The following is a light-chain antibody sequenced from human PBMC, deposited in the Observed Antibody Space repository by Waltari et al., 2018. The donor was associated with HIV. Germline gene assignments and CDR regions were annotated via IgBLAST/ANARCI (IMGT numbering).Light chain of an antibody. CDR3: QSYDSSLTTTV. Sequence: SVLTQPPSASGDPGPRVTISCTGTKPNIGCGSDSPWYQQVPGTAPKLLIYGNNNRASGVPDRFSGSKSGTSASLAISGLQAEDEAEYHCQSYDSSLTTTVFGGGTKLTVL. CDR1: KPNIGCGSD. CDR2: GNN. V-gene: IGLV1-40*01. J-gene: IGLJ2*01.